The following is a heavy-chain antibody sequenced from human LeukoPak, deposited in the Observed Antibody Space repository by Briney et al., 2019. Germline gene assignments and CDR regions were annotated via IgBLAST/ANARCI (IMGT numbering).Heavy chain of an antibody. D-gene: IGHD3-22*01. CDR3: ARDSKNYDAELDY. CDR1: GYTFTGYY. CDR2: INPNSGGT. Sequence: ASVKVSCKASGYTFTGYYIHWVRQAPGQGLEWMGWINPNSGGTDYAQKFQGRVTMTRDTSISTAYMELSRLRSDDTAVYYCARDSKNYDAELDYWGQGTLVTVSS. J-gene: IGHJ4*02. V-gene: IGHV1-2*02.